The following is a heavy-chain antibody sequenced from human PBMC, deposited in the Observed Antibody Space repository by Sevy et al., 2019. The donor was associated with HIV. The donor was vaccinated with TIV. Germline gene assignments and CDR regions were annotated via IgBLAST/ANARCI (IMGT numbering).Heavy chain of an antibody. CDR3: ANRGGRIAVAGTWYAFDI. Sequence: GGSLRLSCAASGFTFSSYAMSWVRQAPGKGLEWVSAISGSGGSTYYAHSVKGRFTISRDNSKNTLYLQMNSLRAEDTAVYYCANRGGRIAVAGTWYAFDIWGQGTMVTVSS. J-gene: IGHJ3*02. D-gene: IGHD6-19*01. CDR2: ISGSGGST. CDR1: GFTFSSYA. V-gene: IGHV3-23*01.